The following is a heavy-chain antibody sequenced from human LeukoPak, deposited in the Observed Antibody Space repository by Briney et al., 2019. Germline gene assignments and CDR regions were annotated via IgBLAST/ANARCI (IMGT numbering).Heavy chain of an antibody. CDR3: AKDNGDYATYYYYYGMGV. CDR2: ISGSGGST. J-gene: IGHJ6*02. D-gene: IGHD4-17*01. Sequence: GGSLRLSCAASGFTFSSYWMHWVRQAPGKGLEWVSGISGSGGSTYYADSVKGRFTISRDSPKNTLYLQMNSLRAEDTAVYYCAKDNGDYATYYYYYGMGVWGQGTTVTVSS. CDR1: GFTFSSYW. V-gene: IGHV3-23*01.